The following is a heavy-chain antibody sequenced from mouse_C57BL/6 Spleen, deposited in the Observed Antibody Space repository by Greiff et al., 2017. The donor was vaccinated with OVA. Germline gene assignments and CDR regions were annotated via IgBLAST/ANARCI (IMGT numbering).Heavy chain of an antibody. Sequence: VQLQQSGAELVKPGASVKLSCTASGFNIKDYYMHWVKQRTEQGLEWIGRIDPEDGETKYAPKFQGKATITADKSSNTAYLQLSSLTSEDTAVYYCASYYYGSPYYYAMDYWGQGTSVTVSS. CDR2: IDPEDGET. V-gene: IGHV14-2*01. D-gene: IGHD1-1*01. CDR1: GFNIKDYY. J-gene: IGHJ4*01. CDR3: ASYYYGSPYYYAMDY.